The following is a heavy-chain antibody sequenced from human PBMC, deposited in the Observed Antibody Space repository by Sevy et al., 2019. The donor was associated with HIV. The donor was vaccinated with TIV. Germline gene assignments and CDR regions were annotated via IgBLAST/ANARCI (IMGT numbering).Heavy chain of an antibody. D-gene: IGHD3-22*01. CDR3: ARDLGGNYYDSSGPFDY. J-gene: IGHJ4*02. V-gene: IGHV3-7*01. CDR1: GFTFSSYW. Sequence: GGSLRLSCAASGFTFSSYWMSWVRQAPGKGLEWVANIKQDGSEKYYVDSVKGRFTISRDNAKNSLYLQMNSLRAEDTAVYHCARDLGGNYYDSSGPFDYWGQGTLVTVSS. CDR2: IKQDGSEK.